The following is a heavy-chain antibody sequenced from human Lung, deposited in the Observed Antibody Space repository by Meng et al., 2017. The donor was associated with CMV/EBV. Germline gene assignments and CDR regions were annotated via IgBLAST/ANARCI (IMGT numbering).Heavy chain of an antibody. J-gene: IGHJ6*02. D-gene: IGHD1-26*01. CDR2: IYSGDDST. CDR1: GFTFSTFA. CDR3: AKGKWGGYYYYYGMDV. V-gene: IGHV3-23*03. Sequence: GGSLRLXCAASGFTFSTFAMSWVRQAPGKGLQWVSVIYSGDDSTYYADSVKGRFTISRDNSKNMLYLQMNSLRAEDSAVYFCAKGKWGGYYYYYGMDVWGRETTVTVSS.